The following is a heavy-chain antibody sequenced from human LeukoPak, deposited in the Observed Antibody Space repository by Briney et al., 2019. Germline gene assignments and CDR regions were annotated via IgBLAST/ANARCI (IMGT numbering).Heavy chain of an antibody. D-gene: IGHD3-16*01. Sequence: GGSLRLSCGTSGFTFTCCGMHWVRQASGKGLEWVAAISSSDGNSKYYADSVKGRFTISRDNSKSTVYLQMNSLRADDTAVYYCAKGPVAGGYFGYWGQGILVTVSS. J-gene: IGHJ4*02. CDR1: GFTFTCCG. CDR3: AKGPVAGGYFGY. CDR2: ISSSDGNSK. V-gene: IGHV3-30*18.